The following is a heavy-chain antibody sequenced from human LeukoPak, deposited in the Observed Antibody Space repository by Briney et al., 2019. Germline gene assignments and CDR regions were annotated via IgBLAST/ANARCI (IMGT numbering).Heavy chain of an antibody. V-gene: IGHV4-34*01. CDR2: INHSGST. Sequence: PSETLSLTCAVYGGSFSGYYWSWIRQPPGKGLEWIGEINHSGSTNYNPSLKSRVTISVDTSKNQFSLKLSSVTAADTAVYYCARGRTGYCSGGSCYLSIYYYYNYMDVWGKGTTVTVSS. D-gene: IGHD2-15*01. CDR1: GGSFSGYY. CDR3: ARGRTGYCSGGSCYLSIYYYYNYMDV. J-gene: IGHJ6*03.